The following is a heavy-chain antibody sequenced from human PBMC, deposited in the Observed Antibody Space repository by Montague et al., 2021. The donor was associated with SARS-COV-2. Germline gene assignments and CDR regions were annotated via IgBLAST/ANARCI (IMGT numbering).Heavy chain of an antibody. V-gene: IGHV3-48*03. CDR2: VSSGGSTM. J-gene: IGHJ6*02. CDR1: GFTFSPYE. D-gene: IGHD3-10*01. Sequence: SLRLSCAASGFTFSPYEMNWVRQAPGKGLEWVSKVSSGGSTMDHXXSLKVPFTISRDDAKNSLYLQMNSLRAEDTAVYYCARDRTMIRGIFPYYSGMDLWGQGTTVTVSS. CDR3: ARDRTMIRGIFPYYSGMDL.